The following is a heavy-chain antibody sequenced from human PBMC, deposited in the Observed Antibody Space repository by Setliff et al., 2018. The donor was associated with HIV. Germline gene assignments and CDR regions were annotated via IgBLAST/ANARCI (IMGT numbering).Heavy chain of an antibody. CDR1: GGSISSSSYY. V-gene: IGHV4-39*07. Sequence: SETLSLTCTVSGGSISSSSYYWGWIRQPPGKGLEWIGSIYYSGSTYYNPSLKSRVTISVASSKKQFSLKLSSVTAADTAVYYCARFKPPYCSSRNCYWGAFDIWGQGAMVTVSS. CDR2: IYYSGST. J-gene: IGHJ3*02. D-gene: IGHD2-2*01. CDR3: ARFKPPYCSSRNCYWGAFDI.